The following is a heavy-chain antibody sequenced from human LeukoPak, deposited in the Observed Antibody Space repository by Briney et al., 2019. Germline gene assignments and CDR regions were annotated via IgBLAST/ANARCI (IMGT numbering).Heavy chain of an antibody. D-gene: IGHD1-26*01. CDR2: IRHDGSNI. J-gene: IGHJ4*02. V-gene: IGHV3-30*02. CDR1: GFTFSNYA. CDR3: ARDSGSYPLGY. Sequence: GGSLRLSCAASGFTFSNYAMHWVRQAPGKGLEWVAFIRHDGSNIYYADSVKGRFTISRDNSKNTLYLQMNSLRAEDTAVYYCARDSGSYPLGYWGQGTLVTVSS.